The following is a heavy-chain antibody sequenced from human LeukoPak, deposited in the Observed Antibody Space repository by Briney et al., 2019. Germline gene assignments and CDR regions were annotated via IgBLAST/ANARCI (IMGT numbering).Heavy chain of an antibody. D-gene: IGHD1-26*01. CDR3: TRGGELMNF. CDR1: GGSVSSGNYY. Sequence: PSQTLSLTCTVSGGSVSSGNYYWTWIRQPAGKGLEWIGRIYTSGSINYNPSLKSRVTISIDASKNQFSLRLSSVTAADTAVYYCTRGGELMNFWGQGTLVTVSS. V-gene: IGHV4-61*02. J-gene: IGHJ4*02. CDR2: IYTSGSI.